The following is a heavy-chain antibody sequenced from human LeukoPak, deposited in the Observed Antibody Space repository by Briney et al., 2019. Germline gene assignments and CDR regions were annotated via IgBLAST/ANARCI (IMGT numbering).Heavy chain of an antibody. V-gene: IGHV4-34*01. J-gene: IGHJ6*03. CDR1: GGSFSGYY. Sequence: PSETLSLTCAVYGGSFSGYYWSWIRQPPGKGLEWIGEINHSGSTNYNPSLKSRVTISVDTSKNQFSLKLSSVTAADTAVYYCARGRNTMVRGVYSRYYYYMDVWGKGTTVTVSS. D-gene: IGHD3-10*01. CDR2: INHSGST. CDR3: ARGRNTMVRGVYSRYYYYMDV.